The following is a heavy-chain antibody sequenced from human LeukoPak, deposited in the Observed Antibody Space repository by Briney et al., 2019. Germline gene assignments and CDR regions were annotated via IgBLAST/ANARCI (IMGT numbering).Heavy chain of an antibody. CDR3: ARQISAAGDWVFDY. D-gene: IGHD2-21*01. Sequence: HGESLKISCKASGYNFADYWIGWVRQMSGKGLEWMGIIYFGDSDTRYSPSFQGQVTISADKSISTAYLQWSSLKASDTAMYYCARQISAAGDWVFDYWGQGTLVTVSS. J-gene: IGHJ4*02. V-gene: IGHV5-51*01. CDR1: GYNFADYW. CDR2: IYFGDSDT.